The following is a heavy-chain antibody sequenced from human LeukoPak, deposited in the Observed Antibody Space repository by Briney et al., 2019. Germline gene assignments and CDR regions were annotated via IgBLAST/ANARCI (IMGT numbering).Heavy chain of an antibody. D-gene: IGHD1-26*01. CDR1: GFTFSDYA. CDR3: ARDVIGSLDY. J-gene: IGHJ4*02. Sequence: GGSLRLSCAASGFTFSDYALGWVRQAPGRGLEWVATLSGSGAGTYYSDSVQGRFTISRDNAKNSLYLQMNSLRAEDTAVYYCARDVIGSLDYWGQGTLVTVSS. V-gene: IGHV3-23*01. CDR2: LSGSGAGT.